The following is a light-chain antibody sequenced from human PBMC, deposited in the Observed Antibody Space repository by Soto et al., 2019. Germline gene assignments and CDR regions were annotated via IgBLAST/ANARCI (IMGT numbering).Light chain of an antibody. Sequence: IVMTQSPATLSVSPGERATLSCRASERVSSNLAWYQQKPGQAPRLLLDATSTRAMGIPARFRGSGSVTEFTLTISSLQSEDLAVYYCHQYHNWPRTFGQGTKLEI. CDR1: ERVSSN. CDR2: ATS. V-gene: IGKV3D-15*01. CDR3: HQYHNWPRT. J-gene: IGKJ1*01.